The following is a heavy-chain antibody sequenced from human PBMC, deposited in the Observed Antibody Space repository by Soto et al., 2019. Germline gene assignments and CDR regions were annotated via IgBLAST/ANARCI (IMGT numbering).Heavy chain of an antibody. J-gene: IGHJ5*02. D-gene: IGHD1-7*01. Sequence: VSSVKVSCKASGYTFTSYGISWVRQAPGQGLEWMGWISAYNGNTNYAQKLQGRVTMTTDTSTSTAYMELRSLRSDDTAVYYCARDRGRRITGTTKWFDPWGPGPLVTVSA. CDR2: ISAYNGNT. CDR1: GYTFTSYG. CDR3: ARDRGRRITGTTKWFDP. V-gene: IGHV1-18*04.